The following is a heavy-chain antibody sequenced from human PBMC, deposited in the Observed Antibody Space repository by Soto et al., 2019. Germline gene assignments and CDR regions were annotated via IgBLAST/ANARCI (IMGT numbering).Heavy chain of an antibody. V-gene: IGHV3-9*01. D-gene: IGHD1-1*01. CDR2: ITWNGVAM. CDR3: AKSFVTTNHLFQYTDV. Sequence: EAQLVESGWNLVQPGRSLRLSCAASGFAFRDFAFHWVRQPPGTGLEWVSDITWNGVAMGYADSVKGRVNISRDDAKNYLYLKMNSLRPEDTALYYCAKSFVTTNHLFQYTDVWGKGTSVTVS. J-gene: IGHJ6*03. CDR1: GFAFRDFA.